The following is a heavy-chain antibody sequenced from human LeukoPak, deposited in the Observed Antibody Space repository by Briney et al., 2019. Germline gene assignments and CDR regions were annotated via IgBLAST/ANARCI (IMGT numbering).Heavy chain of an antibody. Sequence: ASVRLPCKASGYTFTSYGISWVRQAPGQGLEWMGWSSAYNGNTNYAQKLQGRVTMTTDTSTSTAYMELRSLRSDDTAVYYCARGGYCSSTSCYGSDYWGQGTLVTVSS. CDR2: SSAYNGNT. V-gene: IGHV1-18*01. D-gene: IGHD2-2*01. CDR3: ARGGYCSSTSCYGSDY. CDR1: GYTFTSYG. J-gene: IGHJ4*02.